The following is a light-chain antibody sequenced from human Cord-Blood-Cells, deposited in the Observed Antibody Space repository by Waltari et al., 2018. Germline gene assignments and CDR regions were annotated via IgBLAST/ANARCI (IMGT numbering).Light chain of an antibody. J-gene: IGLJ3*02. CDR1: SGHSSSA. V-gene: IGLV4-69*01. CDR2: LTSDGSH. CDR3: QTWGTGIRV. Sequence: QLVLTQSPSASASLGASVTLTCTLSSGHSSSATAWPQHQLEKGARYLMKLTSDGSHSKGDGIPDRCSCSSSGAGPYLPISSLQSEDEADYYCQTWGTGIRVFGGGTKLTVL.